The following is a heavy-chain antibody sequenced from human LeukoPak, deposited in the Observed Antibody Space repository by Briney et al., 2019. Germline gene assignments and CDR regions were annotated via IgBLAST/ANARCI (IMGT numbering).Heavy chain of an antibody. CDR2: INGDGTTT. CDR3: ARGRIVGTTNFDY. V-gene: IGHV3-74*01. Sequence: KAGGSLRLSCAASGFTFSSYWMHWVRQAPGEGLVWLSRINGDGTTTIYADSVKGRFTISRDNAKNTLYLQMNSLRAEDTAVYYCARGRIVGTTNFDYWGQGTLVTVSS. D-gene: IGHD1-26*01. CDR1: GFTFSSYW. J-gene: IGHJ4*02.